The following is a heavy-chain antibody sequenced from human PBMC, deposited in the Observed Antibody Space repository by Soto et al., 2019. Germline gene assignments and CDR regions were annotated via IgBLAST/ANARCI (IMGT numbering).Heavy chain of an antibody. Sequence: QITLKESGPTLVKPTQTLTLTCTFSGFSLSSNAVGVGWFRQPPGKALEWLALIYWDDDNHYSTSLKSRLTFPKDTSKTQVVLIMTNMDPVDTATYYCAHGSRWLFDVWGQGTLVSVSS. D-gene: IGHD6-19*01. J-gene: IGHJ4*02. CDR2: IYWDDDN. V-gene: IGHV2-5*02. CDR3: AHGSRWLFDV. CDR1: GFSLSSNAVG.